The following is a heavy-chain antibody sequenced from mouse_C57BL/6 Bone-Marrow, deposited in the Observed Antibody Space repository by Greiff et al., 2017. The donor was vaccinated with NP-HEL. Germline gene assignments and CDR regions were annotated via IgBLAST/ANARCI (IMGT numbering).Heavy chain of an antibody. V-gene: IGHV1-81*01. CDR3: ARTAASTVVAPRTWFAY. CDR1: GYTFTSYG. D-gene: IGHD1-1*01. Sequence: VQLQQSGAELARPGASVKLSCKASGYTFTSYGISWVKQRTGQGLEWIGEIYPRSGNTYYNEKFKGKATLTADKSSSTAYMELRSLTSEDSAVYFCARTAASTVVAPRTWFAYWGQGTLVTVSA. J-gene: IGHJ3*01. CDR2: IYPRSGNT.